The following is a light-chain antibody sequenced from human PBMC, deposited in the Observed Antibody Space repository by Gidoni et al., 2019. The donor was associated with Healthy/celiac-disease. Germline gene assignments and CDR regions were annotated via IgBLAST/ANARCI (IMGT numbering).Light chain of an antibody. Sequence: EIVLTQSPGTLSLSPGERATLSCRASQSVSSSYLSWYQQKPSQAPSLLIYGASSRATGIPDRFSGSESGTDFTLTISRQEHEDFAVYYCQQYGSSPLTFGGGTKVEIK. CDR1: QSVSSSY. J-gene: IGKJ4*01. CDR3: QQYGSSPLT. CDR2: GAS. V-gene: IGKV3-20*01.